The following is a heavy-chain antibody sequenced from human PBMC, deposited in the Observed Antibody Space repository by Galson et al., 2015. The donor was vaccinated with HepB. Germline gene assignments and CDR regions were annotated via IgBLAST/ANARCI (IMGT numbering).Heavy chain of an antibody. CDR2: IYYSGST. V-gene: IGHV4-39*01. Sequence: ETLSLTCTVSGDSINTTDYFWGWIRQPPGKGLEWIGSIYYSGSTYYNPSLKSRVTISVDTSKNQFSLKLRSVTAADTAMYFCARHVLMVRKVPFFDYWGQGTLVTVSS. CDR1: GDSINTTDYF. J-gene: IGHJ4*02. CDR3: ARHVLMVRKVPFFDY. D-gene: IGHD3-10*01.